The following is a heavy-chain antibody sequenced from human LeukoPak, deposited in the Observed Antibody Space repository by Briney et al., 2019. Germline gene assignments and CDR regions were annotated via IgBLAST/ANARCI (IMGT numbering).Heavy chain of an antibody. CDR1: GFTFSNAW. CDR2: IKSKTDGGTT. V-gene: IGHV3-15*01. CDR3: TTDRKKLSYYYDSSGYYYGGFDY. D-gene: IGHD3-22*01. J-gene: IGHJ4*02. Sequence: PGGSLRLSCAASGFTFSNAWMSWVRQAPGKGLEWVGRIKSKTDGGTTDYAAPVKGRFTIPRDDSKNTLYLQMNSLKTEDTAVYYCTTDRKKLSYYYDSSGYYYGGFDYWGQGTLVTVSS.